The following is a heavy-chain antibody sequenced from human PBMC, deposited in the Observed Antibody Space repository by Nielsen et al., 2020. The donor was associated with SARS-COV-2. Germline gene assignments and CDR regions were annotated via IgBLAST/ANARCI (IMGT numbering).Heavy chain of an antibody. CDR2: INPNSGGT. CDR3: ARGGGLSRYYFDF. Sequence: ASVKVSCKASGYTFTGYYMHWVRQAPGQGLEWMGWINPNSGGTNYAQKFQGWVTMTRDTSISTAYMELSRLRSDDTAVYYCARGGGLSRYYFDFWGRGTQVTVSS. CDR1: GYTFTGYY. D-gene: IGHD6-25*01. J-gene: IGHJ4*02. V-gene: IGHV1-2*04.